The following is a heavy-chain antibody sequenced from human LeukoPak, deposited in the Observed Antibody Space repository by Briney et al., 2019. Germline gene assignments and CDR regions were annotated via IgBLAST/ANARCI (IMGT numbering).Heavy chain of an antibody. CDR2: IYSGGST. D-gene: IGHD3-10*01. J-gene: IGHJ4*02. V-gene: IGHV3-53*01. CDR3: ANEGYFGSGSVDY. CDR1: GFTVSSNY. Sequence: PGGSLRLSCAASGFTVSSNYMSWVRQAPGKGLEWVSVIYSGGSTYYADSVKGRFTISRDNSKNTLYLQMNSLRAEDTAVYYCANEGYFGSGSVDYWGQGTLVTVSS.